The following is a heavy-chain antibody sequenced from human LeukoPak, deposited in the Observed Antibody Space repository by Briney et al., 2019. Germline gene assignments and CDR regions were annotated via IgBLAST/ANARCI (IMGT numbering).Heavy chain of an antibody. D-gene: IGHD5-18*01. J-gene: IGHJ4*02. CDR1: GYTFTSFY. CDR3: AREKSWGQLWFSHFDY. V-gene: IGHV1-46*01. CDR2: INPSGGST. Sequence: ASVKVSCKAFGYTFTSFYMHWVRQAPGQGLEWMGIINPSGGSTSYAQKFQGRVTMNRDTSTSKDYMELRSLRSEDTAEYYCAREKSWGQLWFSHFDYWGQGTLVTVSS.